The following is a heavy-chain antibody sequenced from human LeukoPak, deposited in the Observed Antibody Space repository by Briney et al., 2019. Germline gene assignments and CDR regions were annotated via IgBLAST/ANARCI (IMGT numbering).Heavy chain of an antibody. V-gene: IGHV1-2*02. CDR3: GRKSANRKTSEFDY. CDR2: INPNSGGT. Sequence: ASVKVSCKASGYTFTGYYMHWVRQAPGQGLEWMGWINPNSGGTNSAQKFQGRVTMTRDTSISTAYMELSGLTSDDTAVYYCGRKSANRKTSEFDYWGQGTLVTVSS. J-gene: IGHJ4*02. CDR1: GYTFTGYY. D-gene: IGHD1-14*01.